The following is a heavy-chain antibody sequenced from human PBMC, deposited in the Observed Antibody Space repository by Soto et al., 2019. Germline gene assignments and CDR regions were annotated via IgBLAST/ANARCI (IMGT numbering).Heavy chain of an antibody. CDR2: IDPNSGGT. D-gene: IGHD2-15*01. V-gene: IGHV1-2*02. Sequence: ASVKVSCKASEYTFTAYYIHWVRQAPGQGLEWMGWIDPNSGGTSYAQKFQGRVTVTRDTSITTAYMELRSLRSDDTAVYYCAREPSGKGDYWGQGTLVTVSS. J-gene: IGHJ4*02. CDR1: EYTFTAYY. CDR3: AREPSGKGDY.